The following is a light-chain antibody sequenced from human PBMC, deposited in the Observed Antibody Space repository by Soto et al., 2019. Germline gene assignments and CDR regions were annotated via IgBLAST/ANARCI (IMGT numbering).Light chain of an antibody. CDR2: SNN. CDR1: NSNIGRNT. J-gene: IGLJ2*01. V-gene: IGLV1-44*01. CDR3: AAWDDSLSGVV. Sequence: QSVLTQPPSASVTPGLRVTIACAGTNSNIGRNTVNLYHQLAGTAPKLLIYSNNHRPSGVPDRFSGSKSGTSASLVISGLQSDYEADYYCAAWDDSLSGVVFGGGTKLTVL.